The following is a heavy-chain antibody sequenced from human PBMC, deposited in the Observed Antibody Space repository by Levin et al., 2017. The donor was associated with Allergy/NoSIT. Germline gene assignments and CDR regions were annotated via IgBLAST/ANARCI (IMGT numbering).Heavy chain of an antibody. J-gene: IGHJ6*03. D-gene: IGHD6-19*01. V-gene: IGHV1-69*13. CDR3: AREFSETTVTTRQRIAVAGNGDYYYYYYMDV. Sequence: SVKVSCKASGGTFSSYAISWVRQAPGQGLEWMGGIIPIFGTANYAQKFQGRVTITADESTSTAYMELSSLRSEDTAVYYCAREFSETTVTTRQRIAVAGNGDYYYYYYMDVWGKGTTVTVSS. CDR2: IIPIFGTA. CDR1: GGTFSSYA.